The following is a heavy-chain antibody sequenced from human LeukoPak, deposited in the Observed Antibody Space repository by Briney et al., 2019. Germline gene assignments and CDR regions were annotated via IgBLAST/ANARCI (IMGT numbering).Heavy chain of an antibody. D-gene: IGHD6-19*01. J-gene: IGHJ5*02. V-gene: IGHV3-66*01. Sequence: GGSLRLSCAASGFTVSNNYMSWVRQAPGKGLEWVSVVYSAGTTYYADSVKGRFTISRDNSKNTLYLQMNSLRAEDTAVYYCAREGSSGWYEFSFDPWGQGTLVTVSS. CDR2: VYSAGTT. CDR1: GFTVSNNY. CDR3: AREGSSGWYEFSFDP.